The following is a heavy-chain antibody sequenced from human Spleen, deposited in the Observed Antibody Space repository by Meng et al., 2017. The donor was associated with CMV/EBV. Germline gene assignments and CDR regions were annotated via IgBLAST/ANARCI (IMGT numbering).Heavy chain of an antibody. J-gene: IGHJ5*02. Sequence: QVRLVGPGGGLGKAGGSLRLSCAASGFTFSDYYMSWIRQAPGKGLGWVSYISSSSSYTNYADSVKGRFTISRDNAKNSLYLQMNSLRDEDTAVYYCARDHPGSSWYRGDWFDPWGQGTLVTVSS. V-gene: IGHV3-11*05. D-gene: IGHD6-13*01. CDR2: ISSSSSYT. CDR1: GFTFSDYY. CDR3: ARDHPGSSWYRGDWFDP.